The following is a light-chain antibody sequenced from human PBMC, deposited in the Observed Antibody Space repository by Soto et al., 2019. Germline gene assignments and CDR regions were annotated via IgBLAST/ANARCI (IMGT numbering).Light chain of an antibody. J-gene: IGKJ1*01. V-gene: IGKV1-5*03. CDR3: QQYETYWS. CDR1: QNINNW. CDR2: KAS. Sequence: DIQMTQSPSTLSASVGDSVTITCRASQNINNWLVWYQQKPGKAPKVLIYKASSLESGVPSRFSGSGSGTEFTLTISSLHPDDFATYYCQQYETYWSFGQGTKVEIK.